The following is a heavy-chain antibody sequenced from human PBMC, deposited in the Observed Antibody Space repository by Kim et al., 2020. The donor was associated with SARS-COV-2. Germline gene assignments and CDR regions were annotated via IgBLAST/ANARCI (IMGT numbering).Heavy chain of an antibody. V-gene: IGHV3-15*01. CDR1: GFTFSNAW. J-gene: IGHJ6*02. Sequence: GGSLRLSCAASGFTFSNAWMSWVRQAPGKGLEWVGRIKSKTDGGTTDYAAPVKGRFTISRDDSKNTLYLQMNSLKTEDTAVYYCTTSHYYDSSGYSGYYYYGMDVWGQGTTVTVSS. CDR3: TTSHYYDSSGYSGYYYYGMDV. D-gene: IGHD3-22*01. CDR2: IKSKTDGGTT.